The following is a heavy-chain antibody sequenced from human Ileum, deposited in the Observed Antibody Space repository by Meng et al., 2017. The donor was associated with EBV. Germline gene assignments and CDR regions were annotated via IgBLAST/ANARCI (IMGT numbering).Heavy chain of an antibody. V-gene: IGHV4-4*02. CDR2: IHHTEST. CDR1: GGAISSSNW. D-gene: IGHD3-22*01. CDR3: ARESYSDSSGYYSLDY. J-gene: IGHJ4*02. Sequence: QVRLQESGPGLVKPSGTLSLTWAVSGGAISSSNWWSWVRQAPGKGLEWIGEIHHTESTNYNPSLKSRVTISVDKSKNQFSLKLSSVTAADTAVYYCARESYSDSSGYYSLDYWGQGSLVTVSS.